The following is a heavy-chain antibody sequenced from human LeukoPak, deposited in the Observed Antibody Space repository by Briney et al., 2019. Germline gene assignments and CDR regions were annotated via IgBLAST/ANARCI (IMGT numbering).Heavy chain of an antibody. J-gene: IGHJ5*02. D-gene: IGHD3-22*01. CDR2: IYCSGST. V-gene: IGHV4-59*08. CDR3: ARRGDSSGYYNWFDP. CDR1: GGSISSYY. Sequence: SETLSLTCTVSGGSISSYYWSWIRQPPGKGLEWIGYIYCSGSTNYNPSLKSRVTISVDTSKNQFSLKLSSVTAADTAVYYCARRGDSSGYYNWFDPWGQGTLVTVSS.